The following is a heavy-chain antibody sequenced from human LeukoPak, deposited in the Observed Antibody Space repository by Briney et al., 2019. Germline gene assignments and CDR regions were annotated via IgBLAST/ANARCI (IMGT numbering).Heavy chain of an antibody. D-gene: IGHD3-22*01. CDR1: GFTLSSYG. CDR3: AKAREDTYYYDSSGYYFATPLDY. CDR2: LTYSGGST. Sequence: PGGSLRLSCAASGFTLSSYGLSWVRQAPGMGLEWVSALTYSGGSTYYAASVKGRFTISRDNSKNTLYLQMNSLRAEDTAVYYCAKAREDTYYYDSSGYYFATPLDYWGQGTLVTVSS. J-gene: IGHJ4*02. V-gene: IGHV3-23*01.